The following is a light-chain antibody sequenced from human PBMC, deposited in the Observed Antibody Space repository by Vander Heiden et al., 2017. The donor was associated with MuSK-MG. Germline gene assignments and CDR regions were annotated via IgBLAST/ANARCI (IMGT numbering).Light chain of an antibody. CDR1: QSVSSSY. CDR2: GAS. Sequence: EIVLTQSPGTLSLSPGERATLSCRASQSVSSSYLAWYQQKPGQAPRLLISGASSRATGIPDRFSGSGSGTDCTLTISRLDPEDFAVYYCQQYGSSLTLGGGTKVEIK. CDR3: QQYGSSLT. V-gene: IGKV3-20*01. J-gene: IGKJ4*01.